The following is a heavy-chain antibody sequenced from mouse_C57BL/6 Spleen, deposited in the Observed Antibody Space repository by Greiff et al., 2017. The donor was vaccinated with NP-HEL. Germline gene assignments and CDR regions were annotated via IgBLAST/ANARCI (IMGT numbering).Heavy chain of an antibody. J-gene: IGHJ3*01. V-gene: IGHV1-55*01. CDR3: ARPYGSSPAWFAY. CDR1: GYTFTSYW. D-gene: IGHD1-1*01. CDR2: IYPGSGST. Sequence: QVQLQQPGAELVKPGASVKMSCKASGYTFTSYWITWVKQRPGHGLEWIGDIYPGSGSTNYNEKFKGKATLTVDTSSSTAYMQLSSLTSEDDAVYYCARPYGSSPAWFAYWGQGTLVTVSA.